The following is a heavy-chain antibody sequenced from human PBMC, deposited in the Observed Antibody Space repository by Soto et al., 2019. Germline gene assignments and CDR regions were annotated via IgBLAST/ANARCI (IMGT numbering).Heavy chain of an antibody. D-gene: IGHD6-13*01. CDR1: GFTFSSYA. Sequence: QVQLVESGGGVVQPGRSLRLSCAASGFTFSSYAMHWARQAPGKGLEWVAVISYDGSNKYYADSVKGRFTISRDNSKNTLYLQMNSLRAEDTAVYYCARDKGSSSWYGYYYYGMDVWGQGTTVTVSS. CDR3: ARDKGSSSWYGYYYYGMDV. J-gene: IGHJ6*02. V-gene: IGHV3-30-3*01. CDR2: ISYDGSNK.